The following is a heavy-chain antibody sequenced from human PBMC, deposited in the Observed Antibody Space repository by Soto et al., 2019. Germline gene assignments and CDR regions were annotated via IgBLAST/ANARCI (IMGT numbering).Heavy chain of an antibody. CDR3: ARRAVAPAPIGYFHYHLDV. D-gene: IGHD2-2*02. V-gene: IGHV1-69*06. Sequence: QVQVLQSGPEVKRPGASVTVSCKTSGYTFSTSGISWVRQAPGQGLEWMGGIIPIFGALNYAQKFQGRVTITADKSTSTAYMELGSLTSEDTAVYYCARRAVAPAPIGYFHYHLDVWGQGTTVTVSS. J-gene: IGHJ6*02. CDR1: GYTFSTSG. CDR2: IIPIFGAL.